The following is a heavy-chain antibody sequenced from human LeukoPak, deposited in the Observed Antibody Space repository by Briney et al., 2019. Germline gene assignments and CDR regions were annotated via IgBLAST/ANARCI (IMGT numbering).Heavy chain of an antibody. V-gene: IGHV3-53*01. J-gene: IGHJ2*01. CDR3: AKYPYYYDSSGYITGYFDL. Sequence: GGSLRLSCAASGFTVSSNYMSWVRQAPGKGLEWVSVIYSGGSTYYADSVKGRFTISRDNANNTLYLQMNSLRAEDTAVYYCAKYPYYYDSSGYITGYFDLWGRGTLVTVSA. CDR1: GFTVSSNY. CDR2: IYSGGST. D-gene: IGHD3-22*01.